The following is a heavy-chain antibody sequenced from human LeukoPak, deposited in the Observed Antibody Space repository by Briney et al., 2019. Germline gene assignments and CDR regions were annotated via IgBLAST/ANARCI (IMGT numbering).Heavy chain of an antibody. CDR1: GFTFSSYG. CDR3: ARDSGSGYYYAHDAFDI. J-gene: IGHJ3*02. V-gene: IGHV3-30*03. D-gene: IGHD3-22*01. Sequence: PGRSLRLSCAASGFTFSSYGMHWVRQAPGKGLEWVAVISYDGSNKYYADSVKGRFTISRDNSKNTLYLQMNSLRAEDTAVYYCARDSGSGYYYAHDAFDIWGQGTMVTVSS. CDR2: ISYDGSNK.